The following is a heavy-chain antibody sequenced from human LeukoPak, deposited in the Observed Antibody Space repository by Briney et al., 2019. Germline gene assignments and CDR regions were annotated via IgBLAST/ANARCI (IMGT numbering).Heavy chain of an antibody. CDR1: GCTFSTYS. CDR3: ARARSISCYMCWYFDL. Sequence: GGSLRLSCAASGCTFSTYSMIWVRQAPGKGLEWVSYISGSSGTIYYADSVKDRFTISRDNAKNSLSLQMNSLRAEDTAVYYCARARSISCYMCWYFDLWGRGTLVTVSS. V-gene: IGHV3-48*01. J-gene: IGHJ2*01. CDR2: ISGSSGTI. D-gene: IGHD2-2*02.